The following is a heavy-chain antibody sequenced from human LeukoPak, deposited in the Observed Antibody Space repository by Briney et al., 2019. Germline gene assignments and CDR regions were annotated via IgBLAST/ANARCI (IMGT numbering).Heavy chain of an antibody. D-gene: IGHD3-22*01. CDR1: GFTFSQYS. CDR2: ISSDSSYI. CDR3: ARVFTVITLFEASDI. Sequence: GGSLRLSCAASGFTFSQYSMNWVRQAPGKGLEWVSSISSDSSYIYYADSVKGRFTISRDNAKNSLYLQMNSLRAEDTAVYYCARVFTVITLFEASDIWGQGTMVTVSS. J-gene: IGHJ3*02. V-gene: IGHV3-21*01.